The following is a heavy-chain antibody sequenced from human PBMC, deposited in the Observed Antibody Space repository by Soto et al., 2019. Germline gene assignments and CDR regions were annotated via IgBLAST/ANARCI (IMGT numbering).Heavy chain of an antibody. V-gene: IGHV5-51*01. J-gene: IGHJ6*02. CDR3: ARRSPFEGDYYYGMDV. CDR2: IYPGDSDT. Sequence: PGESLKISCKGSGYSFTSYWIGWVRQMPGKGLEWMGIIYPGDSDTRYSPSFQGQVTISADKSISTAYLQWSSLKASDTAMYYCARRSPFEGDYYYGMDVWGQGTTVTVSS. D-gene: IGHD3-16*01. CDR1: GYSFTSYW.